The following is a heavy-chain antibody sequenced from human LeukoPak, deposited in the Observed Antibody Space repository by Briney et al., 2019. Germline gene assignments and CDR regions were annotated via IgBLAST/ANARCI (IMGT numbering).Heavy chain of an antibody. V-gene: IGHV4-34*01. D-gene: IGHD6-13*01. CDR1: GGSFSGYY. Sequence: PSETLSLTCAVYGGSFSGYYWSWIRQPPGKGLEWLGEINHSGSTNYNPSLKSRVTISVDTSKNQFSLKLSSVTAADTAVYYCARGGEQQLVPGGYYYYYMDVWGKGTTVTVSS. CDR3: ARGGEQQLVPGGYYYYYMDV. CDR2: INHSGST. J-gene: IGHJ6*03.